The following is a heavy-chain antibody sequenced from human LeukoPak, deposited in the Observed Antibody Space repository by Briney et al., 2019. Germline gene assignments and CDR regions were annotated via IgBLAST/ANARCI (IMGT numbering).Heavy chain of an antibody. CDR2: IYYSGSH. D-gene: IGHD1-26*01. CDR3: ARHEGGSYYWFDP. V-gene: IGHV4-59*08. Sequence: KTSETLSLTWTVSGRSISSYYWSWIRQPPGGGLEWNGYIYYSGSHHYNPSFKSGFTTSVTTSKNQVSLKLSSVTAADTAVYYCARHEGGSYYWFDPWGQGTLVTVSS. J-gene: IGHJ5*02. CDR1: GRSISSYY.